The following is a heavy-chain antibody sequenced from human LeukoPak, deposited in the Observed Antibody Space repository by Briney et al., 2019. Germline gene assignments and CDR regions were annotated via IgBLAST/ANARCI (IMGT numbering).Heavy chain of an antibody. Sequence: LRASVKVSCKASGGTFSSYAISWVRQAPGQGLEWMGGIIPIFGTANYAQKFQGRVTITADESTSTAYMELSSLRSEDTAVYYCARSLYSSSSGYYYYGMDVWGQGTTVTVSS. D-gene: IGHD6-6*01. CDR2: IIPIFGTA. CDR1: GGTFSSYA. CDR3: ARSLYSSSSGYYYYGMDV. J-gene: IGHJ6*02. V-gene: IGHV1-69*13.